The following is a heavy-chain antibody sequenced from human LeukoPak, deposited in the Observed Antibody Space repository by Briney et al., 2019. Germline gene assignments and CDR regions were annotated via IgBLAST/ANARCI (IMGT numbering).Heavy chain of an antibody. CDR2: ISSSSSYI. V-gene: IGHV3-21*01. CDR3: ASGRDPLDY. J-gene: IGHJ4*02. CDR1: GFSFINAW. D-gene: IGHD1-26*01. Sequence: GGSLRLSCAASGFSFINAWMNWVRQAPGKGLEWVSSISSSSSYIYYADSVKGRFTISRDNAKNSLYLQMNSLRAEDTAVYYCASGRDPLDYWGQGTLVTVSS.